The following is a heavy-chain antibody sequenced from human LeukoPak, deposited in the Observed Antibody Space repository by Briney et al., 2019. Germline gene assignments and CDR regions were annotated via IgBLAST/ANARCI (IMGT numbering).Heavy chain of an antibody. CDR3: ARARSSSFIDY. V-gene: IGHV3-13*01. CDR2: IGTAGDT. D-gene: IGHD6-6*01. J-gene: IGHJ4*02. Sequence: GGSLRLSCAASGFTLSSYDMHWVRQATGKGLEWVSAIGTAGDTYYPGSVKGRFTISRENAENSLYLQMNSLRAGDTAVYYCARARSSSFIDYWGQGTLVTVSS. CDR1: GFTLSSYD.